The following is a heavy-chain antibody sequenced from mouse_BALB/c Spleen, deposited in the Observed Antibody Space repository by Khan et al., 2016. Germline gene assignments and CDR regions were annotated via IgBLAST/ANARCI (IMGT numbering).Heavy chain of an antibody. D-gene: IGHD2-3*01. Sequence: EVQLQESGPSLVKPSQTLSLTCSVTGDSITSAYWNWIRKFPGNKLEYMGYISYSGSTYYNPSLKSRISITRDTSKNQYYLQLNSVTTEDTATYYCARGGYLDAMDYWGQGTSVTVSS. J-gene: IGHJ4*01. V-gene: IGHV3-8*02. CDR2: ISYSGST. CDR1: GDSITSAY. CDR3: ARGGYLDAMDY.